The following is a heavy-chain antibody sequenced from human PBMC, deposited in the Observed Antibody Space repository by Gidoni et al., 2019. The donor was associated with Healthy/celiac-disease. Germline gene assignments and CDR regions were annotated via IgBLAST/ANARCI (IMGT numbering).Heavy chain of an antibody. J-gene: IGHJ4*02. CDR2: ISYDGSNK. CDR3: AKLILYYYDSSGYYQIPFDY. CDR1: GFTFSSYG. D-gene: IGHD3-22*01. V-gene: IGHV3-30*18. Sequence: QVQLVESGGGVVQPGRSLRLSCAASGFTFSSYGMHWVRQAPGKGLEWVAVISYDGSNKYYADSVKGRFTISRDNSKNTLYLQMNSLRAEDTAVYYCAKLILYYYDSSGYYQIPFDYWGQGTLVTVSS.